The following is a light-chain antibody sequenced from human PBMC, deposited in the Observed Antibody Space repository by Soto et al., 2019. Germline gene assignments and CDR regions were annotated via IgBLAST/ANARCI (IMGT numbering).Light chain of an antibody. V-gene: IGKV3-20*01. J-gene: IGKJ2*01. CDR3: QQYGSSPPYT. Sequence: EILLTQSPGTLSVSPGERATLSCRASQSLPSSYLAWYQQRPGQAPRLLLYGTSNRETGIPDRFSGSGSGTEFTLTINNVEPEDFAVYFCQQYGSSPPYTFGQGTKLKIK. CDR1: QSLPSSY. CDR2: GTS.